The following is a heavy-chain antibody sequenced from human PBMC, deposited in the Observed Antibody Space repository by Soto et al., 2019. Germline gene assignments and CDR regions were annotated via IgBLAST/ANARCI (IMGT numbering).Heavy chain of an antibody. CDR3: ARGLISGSHYSGGWYFFDS. CDR1: GGSCSRYI. D-gene: IGHD1-26*01. CDR2: INHSGSA. Sequence: SESLSLTYDVYGGSCSRYICTWIRQTPGTGLQWIGQINHSGSANYNPSLKSRVTISVHTSKSQFSLELSSVTAADTAVYYCARGLISGSHYSGGWYFFDSWGQGTQVTVS. J-gene: IGHJ4*02. V-gene: IGHV4-34*01.